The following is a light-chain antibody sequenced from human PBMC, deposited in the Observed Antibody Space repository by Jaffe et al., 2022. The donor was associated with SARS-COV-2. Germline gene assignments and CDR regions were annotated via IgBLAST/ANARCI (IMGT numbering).Light chain of an antibody. Sequence: DIQMTQSPSILSASVGDRVTITCRASQTIGSWLAWYQQKPGKAPKVLIYRASSLESGVPSRFSGSGSGTEFTLTISSLQPDDFATYYCQQYNSYWTFGQGTKVEIK. CDR3: QQYNSYWT. CDR1: QTIGSW. V-gene: IGKV1-5*03. CDR2: RAS. J-gene: IGKJ1*01.